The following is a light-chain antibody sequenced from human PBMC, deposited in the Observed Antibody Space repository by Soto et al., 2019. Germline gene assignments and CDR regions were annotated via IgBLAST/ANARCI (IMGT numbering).Light chain of an antibody. CDR1: SSDVGGFNY. CDR2: DVT. Sequence: QSALTQPASVSGSPGQSITLSCTGTSSDVGGFNYVCWYQQHPGKAPKLIIYDVTNRPSEVSNRFSGSKSGNTASLSISGLQAEDEADYYCSSYTTSSTVVFGGGTKLTVL. J-gene: IGLJ2*01. V-gene: IGLV2-14*01. CDR3: SSYTTSSTVV.